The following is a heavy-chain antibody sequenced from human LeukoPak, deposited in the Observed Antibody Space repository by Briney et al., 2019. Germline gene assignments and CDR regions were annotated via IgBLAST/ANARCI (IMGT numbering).Heavy chain of an antibody. CDR3: ARGDSSSWYEYYYYYGMDV. D-gene: IGHD6-13*01. CDR2: MNPNSGNT. V-gene: IGHV1-8*01. J-gene: IGHJ6*02. CDR1: GYTFTSYD. Sequence: ASVKVSCKASGYTFTSYDINWVRQATGQGLEWMGWMNPNSGNTGYAQKFQGRVTMTRNTSISTAYMELSSLRSEDTAVYYYARGDSSSWYEYYYYYGMDVWGQGTTVTVSS.